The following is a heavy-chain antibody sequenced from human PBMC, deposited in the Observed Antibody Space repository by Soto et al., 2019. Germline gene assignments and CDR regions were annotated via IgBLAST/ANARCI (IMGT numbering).Heavy chain of an antibody. J-gene: IGHJ4*02. Sequence: PGGSLRLSCAASGFTFSSYSMNWVRQAPGKGLEWVAAISSNTATTHYADSMKDRFTISRVNSANTIFLQMNSLRVEDSAVYFCAKASDGGWPYYFDSWGQGALVTVSS. CDR1: GFTFSSYS. CDR2: ISSNTATT. D-gene: IGHD2-15*01. CDR3: AKASDGGWPYYFDS. V-gene: IGHV3-23*01.